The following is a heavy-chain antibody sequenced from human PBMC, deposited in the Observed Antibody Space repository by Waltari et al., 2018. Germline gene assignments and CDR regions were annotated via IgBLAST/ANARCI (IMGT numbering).Heavy chain of an antibody. CDR1: GYTFTNYF. V-gene: IGHV1-46*01. CDR2: INPNGGFT. Sequence: QVQLVQSGAEVKKPGASAKVSCKASGYTFTNYFIHWLRQAPGQGLEWMGIINPNGGFTNYAQKFQGRVTVTRDTSTSTVYMDLSSLTSEDTAMYYCARSDRSNWLAYFDHWGQGTPVTVSS. J-gene: IGHJ4*02. D-gene: IGHD1-20*01. CDR3: ARSDRSNWLAYFDH.